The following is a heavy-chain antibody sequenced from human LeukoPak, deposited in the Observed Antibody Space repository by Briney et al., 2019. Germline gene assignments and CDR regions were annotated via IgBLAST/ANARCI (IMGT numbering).Heavy chain of an antibody. Sequence: GASVKVSCKASGYTFTGYYMHWVRQAPGQGLEWMGWINLNSGGTNYAQKFQGRVTMTRDTSISTAYMELSRLRSDDTAVYYCARDWEFSYMDVWGKGTTVTVSS. J-gene: IGHJ6*03. CDR2: INLNSGGT. V-gene: IGHV1-2*02. CDR3: ARDWEFSYMDV. D-gene: IGHD3-16*02. CDR1: GYTFTGYY.